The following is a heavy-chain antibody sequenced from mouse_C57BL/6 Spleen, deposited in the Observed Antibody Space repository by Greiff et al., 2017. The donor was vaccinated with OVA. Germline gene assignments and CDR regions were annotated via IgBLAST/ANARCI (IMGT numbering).Heavy chain of an antibody. J-gene: IGHJ1*03. D-gene: IGHD1-1*01. CDR2: INPSTGGT. CDR1: GYSFTGYY. Sequence: EVQLQQSGPELVKPGASVKISCKASGYSFTGYYMNWVKQSPEKSLEWIGEINPSTGGTTYNQKFKAKATLTVDKSSSTAYMQLKSLTSEDSAVYYCARWRPTTVGYFDVWGTGTTVTVSS. V-gene: IGHV1-42*01. CDR3: ARWRPTTVGYFDV.